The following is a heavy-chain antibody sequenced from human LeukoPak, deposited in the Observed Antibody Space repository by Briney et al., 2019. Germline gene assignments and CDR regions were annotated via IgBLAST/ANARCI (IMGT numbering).Heavy chain of an antibody. CDR1: GGSISNYY. CDR2: IYTSGST. J-gene: IGHJ5*02. CDR3: AGGNYRNWFDP. D-gene: IGHD3-16*02. V-gene: IGHV4-4*07. Sequence: SETLSLTCTVSGGSISNYYWTWIRQPAGKGLEWIGRIYTSGSTNYNPSLKSRVTMSLDTSKNQFSLKLSSVTAADTAVYYCAGGNYRNWFDPWGQGTLVTVSS.